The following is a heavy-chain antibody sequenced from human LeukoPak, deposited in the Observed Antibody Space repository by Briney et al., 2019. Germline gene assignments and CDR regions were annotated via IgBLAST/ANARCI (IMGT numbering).Heavy chain of an antibody. V-gene: IGHV4-39*07. CDR2: INHSGST. D-gene: IGHD5-18*01. CDR3: ARARGYSYGSRRGLFDY. Sequence: SETLSLTCTVSGGSISSSSYYWGWIRQPPGKGLEWIGEINHSGSTNYNPSLKSRVTISVDTSKNQFSLKLSSVTAADTAVYYCARARGYSYGSRRGLFDYWGQGTLVTVSS. CDR1: GGSISSSSYY. J-gene: IGHJ4*02.